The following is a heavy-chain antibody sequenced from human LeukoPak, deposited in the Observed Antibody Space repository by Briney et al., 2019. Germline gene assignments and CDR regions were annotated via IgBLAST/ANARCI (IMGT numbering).Heavy chain of an antibody. CDR3: ARDQVKVGATTAGDY. D-gene: IGHD1-26*01. J-gene: IGHJ4*02. Sequence: ASVKVSCKASGYTFTSYYMHWVRQAPGQGLEWMGWINPNSGGTNYAQKFQGRVTMTRDTSISTAYMELSRLRSDDTAVYYCARDQVKVGATTAGDYWGQGTLVTVSS. V-gene: IGHV1-2*02. CDR1: GYTFTSYY. CDR2: INPNSGGT.